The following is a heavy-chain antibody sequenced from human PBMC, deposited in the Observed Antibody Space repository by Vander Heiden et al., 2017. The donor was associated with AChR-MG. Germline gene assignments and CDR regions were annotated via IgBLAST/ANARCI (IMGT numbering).Heavy chain of an antibody. CDR2: INHSGST. D-gene: IGHD4-17*01. Sequence: QVQLQQWGAGLLKPSETLSLTCAVYGGSFSGYYWSCIRQPPGKGLEWIGEINHSGSTNYNPPLKSRVTISVDTSKNQFSLKLSSVTAADTAVYYCARGVYYGDYNNFDYWGQGTLVTVSS. V-gene: IGHV4-34*01. CDR1: GGSFSGYY. CDR3: ARGVYYGDYNNFDY. J-gene: IGHJ4*02.